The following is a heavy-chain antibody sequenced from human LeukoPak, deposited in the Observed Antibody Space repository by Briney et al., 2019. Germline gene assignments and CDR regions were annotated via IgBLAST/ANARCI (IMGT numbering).Heavy chain of an antibody. CDR1: GASIRSDDYY. CDR3: ARGGSYYDSSGSLVGVY. Sequence: PSQTLSLTCTVSGASIRSDDYYWSWIRQPPGKGLEWIGYIYYSGSTYYNPSLKSRVTMSVDTSKNQFSLKLTSVTAADTAVYYCARGGSYYDSSGSLVGVYWGQGTLVTVSS. J-gene: IGHJ4*02. CDR2: IYYSGST. D-gene: IGHD3-22*01. V-gene: IGHV4-30-4*01.